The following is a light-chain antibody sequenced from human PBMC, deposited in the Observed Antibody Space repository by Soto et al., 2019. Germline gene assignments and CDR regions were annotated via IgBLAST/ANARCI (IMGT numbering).Light chain of an antibody. CDR1: SSDIGAYNY. V-gene: IGLV2-8*01. CDR3: SSYATTNNLYV. Sequence: QSVLTQPPSASGSPGQSVTISCTGTSSDIGAYNYVSWYQQHPGKAPKLMIYEVSKRPSGVPDRFSGSKSGNTASLTVSGLQAEDEADYYCSSYATTNNLYVFGTGTKVTVL. J-gene: IGLJ1*01. CDR2: EVS.